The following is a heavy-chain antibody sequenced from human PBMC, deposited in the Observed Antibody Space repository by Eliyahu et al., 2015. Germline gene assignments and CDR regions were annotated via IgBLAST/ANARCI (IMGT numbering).Heavy chain of an antibody. CDR2: SIPMFGTA. CDR1: GGTFSSYA. D-gene: IGHD4-17*01. CDR3: ARDFGDYDPFDY. V-gene: IGHV1-69*01. J-gene: IGHJ4*02. Sequence: QVQLVQSGAEVKKPGSSVKVSCKAXGGTFSSYAISWVRQAPGQGLEWMGGSIPMFGTANYAQKFQGRVTITADESTSTVYMELSSLRSEDTAMYYCARDFGDYDPFDYWGQGTLVTVSS.